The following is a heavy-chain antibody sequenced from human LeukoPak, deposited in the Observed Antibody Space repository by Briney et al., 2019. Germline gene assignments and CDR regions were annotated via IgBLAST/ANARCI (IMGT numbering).Heavy chain of an antibody. J-gene: IGHJ6*03. D-gene: IGHD1-26*01. CDR1: GFTFSNAW. Sequence: PGGSLRLSCAASGFTFSNAWMSWVRQAPGKGLEWVGRIKSKTDGGTTDYAAPVKGRFTISRDDSKNTLYLQMNSLRAEDTAVYYCARDGRMPEWELLPYYYMDVWGKGTTVTVSS. V-gene: IGHV3-15*01. CDR2: IKSKTDGGTT. CDR3: ARDGRMPEWELLPYYYMDV.